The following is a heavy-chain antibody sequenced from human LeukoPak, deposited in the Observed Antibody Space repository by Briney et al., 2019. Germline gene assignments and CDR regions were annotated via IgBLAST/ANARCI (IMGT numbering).Heavy chain of an antibody. CDR2: IYYGRNY. J-gene: IGHJ4*02. D-gene: IGHD6-13*01. CDR3: ATQSSSWHYLEY. Sequence: SETLSLTCTVSGDSISSRSYYWGWIRQPPGKGLEWIGKIYYGRNYKWNSSLKSRGTISVDTSKNQFSLKLSSVTAADTAVYYCATQSSSWHYLEYWGQGTLVTLSS. V-gene: IGHV4-39*01. CDR1: GDSISSRSYY.